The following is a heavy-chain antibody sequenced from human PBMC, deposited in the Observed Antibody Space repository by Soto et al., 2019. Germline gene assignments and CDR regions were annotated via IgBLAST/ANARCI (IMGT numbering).Heavy chain of an antibody. CDR2: SRNRGNAYTT. Sequence: LRLSCAASGFTFSDHYMDWVRQAPGKGLEWVGRSRNRGNAYTTEYAASVKGRFTISRDDSKNSLYLQMNSLKTEDTAVYYCARSSGSFQHFDYWGQGTLVTVSS. CDR3: ARSSGSFQHFDY. J-gene: IGHJ4*02. V-gene: IGHV3-72*01. CDR1: GFTFSDHY. D-gene: IGHD1-26*01.